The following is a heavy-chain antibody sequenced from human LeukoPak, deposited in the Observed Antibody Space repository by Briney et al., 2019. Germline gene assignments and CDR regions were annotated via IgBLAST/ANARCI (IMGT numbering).Heavy chain of an antibody. Sequence: SETLSLTCTVSGGSISSSSYYWGWIRQPPGKGLEWIGSIYHNGHTYYNPSLKSRVTISVDTSKNQFSLNLSSVTAADTAVYYCARLRIAAAGVGVLDYWGQGTLVTVSS. J-gene: IGHJ4*02. CDR1: GGSISSSSYY. V-gene: IGHV4-39*01. CDR2: IYHNGHT. D-gene: IGHD6-13*01. CDR3: ARLRIAAAGVGVLDY.